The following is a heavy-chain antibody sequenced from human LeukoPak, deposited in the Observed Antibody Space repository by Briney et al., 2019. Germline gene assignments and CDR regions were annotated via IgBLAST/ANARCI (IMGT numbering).Heavy chain of an antibody. CDR2: IIPILGTA. CDR1: GGTFSSYA. D-gene: IGHD3-3*01. CDR3: AWSGYPYYCMDV. J-gene: IGHJ6*03. Sequence: SVKVSCKASGGTFSSYAISWVRQAPGQGLEWMGGIIPILGTANYAQKFQGRVTITADESTSTAYMELSSLRSEDTAVYYCAWSGYPYYCMDVWGKGTTVTVSS. V-gene: IGHV1-69*13.